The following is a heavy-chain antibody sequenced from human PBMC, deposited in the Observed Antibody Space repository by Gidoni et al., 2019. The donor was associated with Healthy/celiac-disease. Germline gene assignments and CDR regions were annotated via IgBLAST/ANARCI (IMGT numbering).Heavy chain of an antibody. CDR1: GFTFSSYG. CDR2: IWYDGSKK. J-gene: IGHJ4*02. V-gene: IGHV3-33*01. D-gene: IGHD3-10*01. Sequence: QVQLVESGGGVVQPGRSLRLSCAASGFTFSSYGMHWVRQAPGKGLEGVAVIWYDGSKKEDADAVKGRFTIYRDNSKNTLYLQMNSLRAEDTAVYYCARGELLWCRGPVDYWGQGTLVTVSS. CDR3: ARGELLWCRGPVDY.